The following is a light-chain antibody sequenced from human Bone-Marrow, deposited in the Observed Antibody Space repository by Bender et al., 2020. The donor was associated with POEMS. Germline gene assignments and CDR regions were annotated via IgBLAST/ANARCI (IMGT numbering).Light chain of an antibody. CDR3: SSYTSSTTLV. CDR2: EVH. J-gene: IGLJ2*01. Sequence: QSALTQPASVSGSPGQSITISCTGTSSDIGSYNHVSWYQQHPDKVPKVMIYEVHQRPSGVSDRFSGSKSGSTASLTISGLQAEDEADYYCSSYTSSTTLVFGGGTKVTVL. V-gene: IGLV2-14*02. CDR1: SSDIGSYNH.